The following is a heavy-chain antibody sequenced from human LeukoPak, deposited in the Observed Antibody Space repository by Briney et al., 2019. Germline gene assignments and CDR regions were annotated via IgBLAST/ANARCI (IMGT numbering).Heavy chain of an antibody. CDR1: GYTFTNYW. V-gene: IGHV5-51*01. J-gene: IGHJ4*02. Sequence: GASLKISCKGSGYTFTNYWIYWVRQMPGKGLEWMGIIYPGDSDTRYSPSFQSQVTISADKSISTAYLQWSSLKASDTAMYYCARYSTALDYWGQGTLVSVSS. CDR3: ARYSTALDY. D-gene: IGHD4-11*01. CDR2: IYPGDSDT.